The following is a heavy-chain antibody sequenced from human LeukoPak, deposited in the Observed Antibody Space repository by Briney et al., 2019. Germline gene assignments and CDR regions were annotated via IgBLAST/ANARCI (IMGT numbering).Heavy chain of an antibody. V-gene: IGHV4-4*02. D-gene: IGHD3-16*01. Sequence: PSETLSLTCGISGGSISSSHWWSWVRQPPGKGLEWIGYIYYSGSTYYNPSLKSRVTISVDTSKNQFSLKLSSVTAADTAVYYCARSLWGPTDYWAREPWSPSPQ. CDR1: GGSISSSHW. CDR2: IYYSGST. CDR3: ARSLWGPTDY. J-gene: IGHJ4*02.